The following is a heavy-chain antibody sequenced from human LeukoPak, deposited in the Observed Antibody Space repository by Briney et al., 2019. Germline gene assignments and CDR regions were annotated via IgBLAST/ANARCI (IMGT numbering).Heavy chain of an antibody. CDR1: GGTFSSYA. V-gene: IGHV1-69*13. Sequence: SVKVSCKASGGTFSSYAISWVRQAPGQGLEWMGGIIPIFGTANYAQKFQGRVTITADESTSTAYMELSSLRSEDTAVYYCARDGEVPAATAFGYWGQGTLVTVSS. CDR3: ARDGEVPAATAFGY. CDR2: IIPIFGTA. D-gene: IGHD2-2*01. J-gene: IGHJ4*02.